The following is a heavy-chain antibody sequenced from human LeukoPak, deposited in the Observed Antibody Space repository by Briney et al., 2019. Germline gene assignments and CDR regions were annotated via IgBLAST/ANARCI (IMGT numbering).Heavy chain of an antibody. V-gene: IGHV4-59*01. Sequence: SETLSLTCTVSGGSISNYYWNWLRQPPGKGLEWIGDIYYSGSTNYNPSLKSRLTISVDTSKSQFSLKLTSVTAADTAVYYCARGWGYFDYWGQGTLVTVSS. CDR1: GGSISNYY. CDR3: ARGWGYFDY. J-gene: IGHJ4*02. CDR2: IYYSGST. D-gene: IGHD3-16*01.